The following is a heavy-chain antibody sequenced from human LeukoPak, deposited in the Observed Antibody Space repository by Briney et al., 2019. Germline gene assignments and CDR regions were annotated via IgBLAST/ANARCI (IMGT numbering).Heavy chain of an antibody. CDR2: IHHGGST. J-gene: IGHJ3*02. V-gene: IGHV4-4*02. Sequence: SGTLSLTCAVSGYSISSGHWWSWVRQPPGKGLEWIGEIHHGGSTNYNPSLKSRVTISVDTSKNQFSLKLSSVTAADTAVYYCAREGSPVVAYAFDIWGQGTLVIVSS. CDR1: GYSISSGHW. CDR3: AREGSPVVAYAFDI. D-gene: IGHD2-15*01.